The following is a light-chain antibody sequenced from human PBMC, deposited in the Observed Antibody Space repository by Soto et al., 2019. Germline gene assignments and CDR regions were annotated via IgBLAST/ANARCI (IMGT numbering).Light chain of an antibody. CDR1: ESLFGF. CDR3: QSYNDWPFA. CDR2: GVS. V-gene: IGKV3-15*01. Sequence: DIVLTQYPDTLSVSPGDRVTLSCRASESLFGFLAWYQQKPGQAPRLLMYGVSTRATGVPARFSGGGSATDFTLTISSLQPEDSAFYFCQSYNDWPFASGLGTRLEI. J-gene: IGKJ2*01.